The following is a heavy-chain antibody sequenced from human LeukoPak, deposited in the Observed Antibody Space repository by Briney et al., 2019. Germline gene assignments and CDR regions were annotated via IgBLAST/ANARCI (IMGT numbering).Heavy chain of an antibody. CDR3: ARDRDSRWDFDL. V-gene: IGHV3-21*01. D-gene: IGHD3-22*01. Sequence: GGSLRLSCAASGFTFSSYGMSWVRQAPGKGLEWVPSISGSSSYIYYAGSVKGRFTISRDNAKKSLYLQMNSLRADDTAVYYCARDRDSRWDFDLWGRGTLVTVSS. J-gene: IGHJ2*01. CDR2: ISGSSSYI. CDR1: GFTFSSYG.